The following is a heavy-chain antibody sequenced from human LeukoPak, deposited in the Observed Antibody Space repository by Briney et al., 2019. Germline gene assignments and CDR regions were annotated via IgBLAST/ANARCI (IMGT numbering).Heavy chain of an antibody. CDR2: IYFSGAT. CDR3: ARRFDTSGWVDY. Sequence: PSETLSLTCTVSGGSISSYYWSWIRQPPGKALEWIGYIYFSGATNSNPSLKSRVTISVDSSKNQFSLKLTSVTAAHTAVYYCARRFDTSGWVDYWGQGTLVTVSS. J-gene: IGHJ4*02. D-gene: IGHD6-19*01. CDR1: GGSISSYY. V-gene: IGHV4-59*08.